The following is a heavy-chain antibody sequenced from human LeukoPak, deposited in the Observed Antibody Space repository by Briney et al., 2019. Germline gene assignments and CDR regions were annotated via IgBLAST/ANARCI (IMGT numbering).Heavy chain of an antibody. Sequence: PSETLSLTCTVSGGSISSGGYYWSWIRQHPGKGLEWIGYIYYSGSTYYNPSLKSRVTISVDTSKNQFSLKLSSLTAADTAVYYCARSAGAKDDILTGYSYFDYWGQGTLVTVSS. CDR1: GGSISSGGYY. V-gene: IGHV4-31*03. J-gene: IGHJ4*02. D-gene: IGHD3-9*01. CDR2: IYYSGST. CDR3: ARSAGAKDDILTGYSYFDY.